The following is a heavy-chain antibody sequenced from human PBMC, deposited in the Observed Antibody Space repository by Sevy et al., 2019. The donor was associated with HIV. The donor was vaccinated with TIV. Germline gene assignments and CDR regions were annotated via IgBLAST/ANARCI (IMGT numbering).Heavy chain of an antibody. J-gene: IGHJ6*02. CDR1: GYTFTSYG. Sequence: ASVKVSCKASGYTFTSYGISWVRQAPGQGLEWMGRISAYTGNTKYPQKLQGRDTMTTDTSTSTAYMELRSQRSDDTAVYYCAREDCSSTSCYTLIAALPYYYYGMDVWGQGTTVTVSS. CDR3: AREDCSSTSCYTLIAALPYYYYGMDV. CDR2: ISAYTGNT. D-gene: IGHD2-2*02. V-gene: IGHV1-18*01.